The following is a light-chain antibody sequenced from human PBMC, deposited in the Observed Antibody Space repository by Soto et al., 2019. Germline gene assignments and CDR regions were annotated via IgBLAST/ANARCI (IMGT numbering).Light chain of an antibody. CDR3: CSYAGSYTLGV. CDR2: DVS. Sequence: QSAVTQPRSVSGSPGQSVTISCTGTSSAVGGYNYVSWYQQHPGKAPKLMIYDVSKRPSGVPDRFSGSKSGNTASLTISGLQAQDEADYYCCSYAGSYTLGVFGTGTKLTVL. V-gene: IGLV2-11*01. CDR1: SSAVGGYNY. J-gene: IGLJ1*01.